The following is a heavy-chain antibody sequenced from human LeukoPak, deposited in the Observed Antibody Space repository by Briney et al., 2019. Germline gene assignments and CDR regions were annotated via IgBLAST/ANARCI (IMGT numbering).Heavy chain of an antibody. Sequence: SETLSLTCTVSGGSISSYYWSWIRQPPGKGLEWIGYIYSTGSTYYNPSLRGRVTISVDTSKNHFSLKLSSVTAADTAVYYCAKLKGLRETYGWSDPWGQGTLVTVSS. D-gene: IGHD4-17*01. V-gene: IGHV4-59*01. CDR2: IYSTGST. CDR3: AKLKGLRETYGWSDP. CDR1: GGSISSYY. J-gene: IGHJ5*02.